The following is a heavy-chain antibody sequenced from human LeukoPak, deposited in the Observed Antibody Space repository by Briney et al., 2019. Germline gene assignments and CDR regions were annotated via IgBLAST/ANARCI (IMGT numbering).Heavy chain of an antibody. CDR2: ISYSGDT. J-gene: IGHJ4*02. CDR3: ARYYCSGGRCYHFDY. D-gene: IGHD2-15*01. V-gene: IGHV4-59*01. Sequence: SETLSLTCAVSGGSISGYFWSRIRQPPGKGLEWIGYISYSGDTNYNPSLKSRVAISVDTSKNQFSLKLSSVTAADTAVYFCARYYCSGGRCYHFDYWGQGTLVTVSS. CDR1: GGSISGYF.